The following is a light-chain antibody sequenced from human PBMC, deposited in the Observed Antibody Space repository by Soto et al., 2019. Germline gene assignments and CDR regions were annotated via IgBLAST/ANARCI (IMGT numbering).Light chain of an antibody. CDR2: ENN. V-gene: IGLV1-51*02. J-gene: IGLJ3*02. Sequence: QSVLTQPPSVSAAPGQKVTISCSGSSSNIGNNYVSWYQQFPGTAPKLLIYENNKRPSGIPDRFSGSKSGTSATLGITGLQTCDEADYYCGTWDSSLSARVFGGGTKLTVL. CDR3: GTWDSSLSARV. CDR1: SSNIGNNY.